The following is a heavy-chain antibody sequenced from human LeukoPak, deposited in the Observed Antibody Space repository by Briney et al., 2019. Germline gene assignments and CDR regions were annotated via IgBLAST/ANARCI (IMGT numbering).Heavy chain of an antibody. CDR2: ISYVGSNK. D-gene: IGHD6-13*01. CDR1: GFTFSSYA. J-gene: IGHJ4*02. Sequence: GGSLRLSCAASGFTFSSYAMHWVRQAPGKGLEWVAVISYVGSNKYYADSVKGRFTISRDNSKNTLYLQMNSLRAEDTAVYYCARDQYSSSWYGVGLFDYWGQGTLVTVSS. V-gene: IGHV3-30*04. CDR3: ARDQYSSSWYGVGLFDY.